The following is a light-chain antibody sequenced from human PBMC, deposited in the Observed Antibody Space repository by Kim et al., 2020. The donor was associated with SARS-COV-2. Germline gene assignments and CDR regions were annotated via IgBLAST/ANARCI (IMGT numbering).Light chain of an antibody. V-gene: IGLV3-19*01. CDR3: NSRDSSGNHVV. Sequence: ALCQAFRITCQGDRLRSYYASWYQQKPGQAPVLVIYGKNNRPSGIPDRFSGSSSGNTASLTITGAQAEDEADYYCNSRDSSGNHVVFGRGTKLTVL. CDR2: GKN. CDR1: RLRSYY. J-gene: IGLJ2*01.